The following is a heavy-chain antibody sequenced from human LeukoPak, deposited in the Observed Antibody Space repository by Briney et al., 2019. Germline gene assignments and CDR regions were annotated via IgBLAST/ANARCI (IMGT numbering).Heavy chain of an antibody. Sequence: GRSLRLSCAASGFTFSSYAMHCVRQAPGKGLEWVAVISYDGSNKYYADSVKGRFTISRDSSKNTLYLQMNSLRAEDTAVYYCARALARFGDFDPWGQGTLVTVSS. CDR3: ARALARFGDFDP. CDR1: GFTFSSYA. J-gene: IGHJ5*02. V-gene: IGHV3-30-3*01. CDR2: ISYDGSNK. D-gene: IGHD3-10*01.